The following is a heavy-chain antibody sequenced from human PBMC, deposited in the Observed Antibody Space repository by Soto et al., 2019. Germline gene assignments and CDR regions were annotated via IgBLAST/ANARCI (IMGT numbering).Heavy chain of an antibody. Sequence: QVQLQESGPGLVKPSGTLALTCAVSGGSISSSNWWSWVRQPPGKGLEWMGESYHNGSTNYNPALKSRGTISVDKSMNQFSLKLSSVTAADTAVYYSAKGIVGATTGEYWGQGTLVTVSS. CDR1: GGSISSSNW. D-gene: IGHD1-26*01. CDR2: SYHNGST. V-gene: IGHV4-4*02. J-gene: IGHJ4*02. CDR3: AKGIVGATTGEY.